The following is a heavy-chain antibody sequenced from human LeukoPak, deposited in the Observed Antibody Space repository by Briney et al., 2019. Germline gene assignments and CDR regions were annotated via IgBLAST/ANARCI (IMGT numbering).Heavy chain of an antibody. V-gene: IGHV1-69*05. CDR3: ARVGDSSGYYYSFDFQH. D-gene: IGHD3-22*01. J-gene: IGHJ1*01. Sequence: SVKVSCKTSGYTFTTYFIHWVRQAPGQGLEWMGRIIPIFGTANYGQKFQGRVTITTDESTSTAYMELSSLRSEDTAVYYCARVGDSSGYYYSFDFQHWGQGTLVTVSS. CDR2: IIPIFGTA. CDR1: GYTFTTYF.